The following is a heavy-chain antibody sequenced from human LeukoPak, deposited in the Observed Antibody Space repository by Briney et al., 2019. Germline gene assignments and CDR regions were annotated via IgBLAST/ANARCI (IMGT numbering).Heavy chain of an antibody. CDR2: IRPDGSEG. Sequence: PGGSLRLSCTTSGITFSNSWMSWVRQAPGKGLEWVATIRPDGSEGYYADSVRGRFTISRDNSKNSLYLQMNSLRAEDTAVYFCARDKGGMVPFDYWGQGTLVTVSS. J-gene: IGHJ4*02. V-gene: IGHV3-7*01. D-gene: IGHD3-10*01. CDR1: GITFSNSW. CDR3: ARDKGGMVPFDY.